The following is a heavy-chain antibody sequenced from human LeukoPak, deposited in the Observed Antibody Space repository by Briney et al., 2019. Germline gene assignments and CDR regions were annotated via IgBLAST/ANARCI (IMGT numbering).Heavy chain of an antibody. J-gene: IGHJ6*02. D-gene: IGHD2-21*02. V-gene: IGHV3-21*01. CDR3: ARHGDGFYYGMDV. Sequence: GGSLRLSCAASGFTFSTFAMGWLRQAPGEGLEWVSSISSGGHNIFYGDSVKGRFTISRDNAKNSLFLQMNSLRVEDTGVYYCARHGDGFYYGMDVWGQGTTVTVSS. CDR2: ISSGGHNI. CDR1: GFTFSTFA.